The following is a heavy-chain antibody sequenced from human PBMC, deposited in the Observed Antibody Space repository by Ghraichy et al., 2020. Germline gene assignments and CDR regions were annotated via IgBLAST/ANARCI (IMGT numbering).Heavy chain of an antibody. CDR2: IYYSGST. Sequence: SETLSLTCTVSGGSISSYYWSWIRQPPGKGLEWIGYIYYSGSTNYNPSLKSRVTISVDTSKNQFSLKLSSVTAADTAVYYCARGIGYSYGYLPSPVYYYGMDVWGQGTTVTVSS. V-gene: IGHV4-59*01. CDR1: GGSISSYY. CDR3: ARGIGYSYGYLPSPVYYYGMDV. D-gene: IGHD5-18*01. J-gene: IGHJ6*02.